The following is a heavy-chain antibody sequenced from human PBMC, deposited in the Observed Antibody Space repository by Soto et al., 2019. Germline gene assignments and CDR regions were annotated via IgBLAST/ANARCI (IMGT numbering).Heavy chain of an antibody. Sequence: GGSLRLSCAASGFTFSSYAMSWVRQAPGKGLEWVSAISGSGGSTYYADSVKGRFTISRDNSKNTLYLQMNSLRAEDTAVYYCAKQAPSGSYYYYYYMDVWGKGTTVTVSS. V-gene: IGHV3-23*01. CDR1: GFTFSSYA. CDR3: AKQAPSGSYYYYYYMDV. J-gene: IGHJ6*03. CDR2: ISGSGGST. D-gene: IGHD1-26*01.